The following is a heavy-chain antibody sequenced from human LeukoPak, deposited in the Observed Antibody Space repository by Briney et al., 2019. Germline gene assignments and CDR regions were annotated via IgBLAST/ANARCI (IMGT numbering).Heavy chain of an antibody. CDR3: ARDGRNYYDRSGYYSALAY. D-gene: IGHD3-22*01. CDR2: ISYDGSNK. CDR1: GFTFSSYG. Sequence: GGSLRLSCAASGFTFSSYGMHWVRQAPGKGLEWVAVISYDGSNKYSADSVKGRFTISRDNSKNTLYLQMNSLRADDTAVYYCARDGRNYYDRSGYYSALAYWGQGTLVTVSS. J-gene: IGHJ4*02. V-gene: IGHV3-30*19.